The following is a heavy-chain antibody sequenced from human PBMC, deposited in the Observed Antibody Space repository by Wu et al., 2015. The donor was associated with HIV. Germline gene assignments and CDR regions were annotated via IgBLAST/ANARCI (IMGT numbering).Heavy chain of an antibody. J-gene: IGHJ4*02. D-gene: IGHD6-13*01. CDR1: GGTLSSYA. CDR2: IIPIFDRV. V-gene: IGHV1-69*13. Sequence: QAQLFQSGAEVKTPGSSVKLSCKASGGTLSSYAISWVRQTDEHGLEWLGRIIPIFDRVNYAQKFQGRLTITADESTSTVYMELSGLRSEDTAVYYCARAGSSSWLYYFDYWGQGTLVTVSS. CDR3: ARAGSSSWLYYFDY.